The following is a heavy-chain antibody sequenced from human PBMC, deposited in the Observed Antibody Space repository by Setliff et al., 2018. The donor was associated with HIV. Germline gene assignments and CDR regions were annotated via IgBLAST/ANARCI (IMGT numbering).Heavy chain of an antibody. J-gene: IGHJ6*04. D-gene: IGHD3-10*01. CDR2: FDPEDGET. CDR1: GYTLTELS. CDR3: ARGKGVGGVIITGGLDV. Sequence: ASVKVSCKISGYTLTELSIHWVRQAPGKGLEWMANFDPEDGETFYAQKFQGRITMTRDTSISTAYMELSSLASEDTAVYYCARGKGVGGVIITGGLDVWGKGTTVTVSS. V-gene: IGHV1-24*01.